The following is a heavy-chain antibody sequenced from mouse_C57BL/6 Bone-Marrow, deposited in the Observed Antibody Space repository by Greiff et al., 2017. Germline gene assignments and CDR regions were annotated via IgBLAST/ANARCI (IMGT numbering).Heavy chain of an antibody. J-gene: IGHJ4*01. CDR3: ASDDYYVSSNYAMDY. CDR1: GYTFTSYW. V-gene: IGHV1-50*01. D-gene: IGHD1-1*01. Sequence: QFQLQQPGAELVKPGASVKLSCKASGYTFTSYWMQWVKQRPGQGLEWIGEIDPSDSCTNYNQKFKGKATLTVDTSSSTAYMQLSSLTSEDSAVYCCASDDYYVSSNYAMDYWGQGTSVTVSS. CDR2: IDPSDSCT.